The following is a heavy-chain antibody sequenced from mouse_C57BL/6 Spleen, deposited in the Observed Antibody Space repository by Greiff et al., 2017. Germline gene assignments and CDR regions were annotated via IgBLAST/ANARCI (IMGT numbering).Heavy chain of an antibody. Sequence: QVQLQQPGAELVRPGTSVKLSCKASGYTFTSYWMHWVKQRPGQGLEWIGVIDPSDSYTNYNQNFKGKATLTVDTSSSTAYMQLSSLTSEDSAVYYCARRGFSSYHFDVWGTGTTVTVSS. D-gene: IGHD1-1*01. CDR1: GYTFTSYW. CDR2: IDPSDSYT. V-gene: IGHV1-59*01. J-gene: IGHJ1*03. CDR3: ARRGFSSYHFDV.